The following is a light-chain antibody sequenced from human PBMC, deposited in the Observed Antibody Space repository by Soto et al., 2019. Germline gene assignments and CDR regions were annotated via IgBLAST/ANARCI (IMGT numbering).Light chain of an antibody. V-gene: IGKV1-39*01. Sequence: DIQMTQSPSSLSASVGERVTITCRASQSIDKYLNWYQHKPGKAPYLLIYAASHLRSGVLTRFSSSGTGTSFTLTISSLPYEDLATYYCQQSYSSPGTFGRGTKVELK. CDR3: QQSYSSPGT. CDR2: AAS. J-gene: IGKJ1*01. CDR1: QSIDKY.